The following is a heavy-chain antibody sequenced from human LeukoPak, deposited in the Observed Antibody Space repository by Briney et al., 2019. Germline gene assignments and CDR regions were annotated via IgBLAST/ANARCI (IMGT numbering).Heavy chain of an antibody. CDR3: ARSLGNFDY. Sequence: SQTLSLTYAISGDSVSSNSVTWNWIRQSPSRGLEWLGRTYYRSKWYNDYAVSVKSRITINPDTSKNQFSLQLNSVTPEDTAVYYCARSLGNFDYWGQGTLVTVSS. J-gene: IGHJ4*02. V-gene: IGHV6-1*01. CDR2: TYYRSKWYN. CDR1: GDSVSSNSVT. D-gene: IGHD7-27*01.